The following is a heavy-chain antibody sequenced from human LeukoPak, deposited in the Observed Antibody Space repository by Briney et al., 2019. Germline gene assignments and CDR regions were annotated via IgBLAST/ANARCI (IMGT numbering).Heavy chain of an antibody. CDR3: ARGPKHRSITIFGVVKGDAFDI. V-gene: IGHV1-18*01. CDR1: GYTFTSYG. Sequence: GASVKVSCKASGYTFTSYGISWVRQAPGQGLEWMGWISAYNGNTNYAQKLQGRVTITTDTSTSTAYMELRSLRSDDTAVYYCARGPKHRSITIFGVVKGDAFDIWGQGTMVTVSS. D-gene: IGHD3-3*01. CDR2: ISAYNGNT. J-gene: IGHJ3*02.